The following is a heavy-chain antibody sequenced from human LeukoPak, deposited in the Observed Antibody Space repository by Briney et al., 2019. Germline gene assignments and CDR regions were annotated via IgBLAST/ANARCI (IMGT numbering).Heavy chain of an antibody. J-gene: IGHJ3*02. V-gene: IGHV3-20*04. Sequence: GGSLRLSCAASGFTFDDYGMSWVRQAPGKGLEWVSGINWNGGSTGYADSVKGRFTISRDNAKKSLYLQMNSLRAEDTAVYYCATTRYPNIFDIWGQGTMVTVSS. CDR3: ATTRYPNIFDI. CDR1: GFTFDDYG. CDR2: INWNGGST. D-gene: IGHD3-9*01.